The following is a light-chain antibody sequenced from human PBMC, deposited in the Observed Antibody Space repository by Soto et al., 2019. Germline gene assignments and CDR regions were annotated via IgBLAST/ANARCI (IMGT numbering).Light chain of an antibody. J-gene: IGKJ3*01. V-gene: IGKV3-20*01. Sequence: EIVLTQSPGTLSLSPGERATLSCRASQSVSSSYLAWYQQKPGQAPRLLIYGASSRATGIPDRFSVSAAGTDFTLTISRLEPEDSAVYYCQHYGTSALVGPGTKVDIK. CDR3: QHYGTSAL. CDR1: QSVSSSY. CDR2: GAS.